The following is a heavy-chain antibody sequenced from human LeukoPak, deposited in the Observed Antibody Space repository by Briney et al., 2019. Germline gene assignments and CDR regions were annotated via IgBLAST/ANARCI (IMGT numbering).Heavy chain of an antibody. CDR2: ISSSGYYT. Sequence: GVSLRLSCAASGFTFSTYTMNWVRQAPGKGLEWVSSISSSGYYTYYADSVKGRFTISRDNAKNSLYLQMNSLRAEDTAVYYCARDLCSLAPSFDNWGQGTLVTVSS. V-gene: IGHV3-21*01. CDR3: ARDLCSLAPSFDN. D-gene: IGHD2/OR15-2a*01. J-gene: IGHJ4*02. CDR1: GFTFSTYT.